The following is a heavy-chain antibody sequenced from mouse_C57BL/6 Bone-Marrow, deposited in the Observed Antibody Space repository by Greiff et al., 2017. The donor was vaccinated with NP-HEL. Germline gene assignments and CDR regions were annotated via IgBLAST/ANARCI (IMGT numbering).Heavy chain of an antibody. V-gene: IGHV1-15*01. J-gene: IGHJ2*01. Sequence: QVQLKQSGAELVRPGASVTLSCKASGYTFTDYEMHWVKQTPVHGLEWIGAIDPETGGTAYNQKFKGKALLTADKSSSTAYMELRSLTSEDSAVYYCHYFDYWGQGTTLTVSS. CDR2: IDPETGGT. CDR1: GYTFTDYE. CDR3: HYFDY.